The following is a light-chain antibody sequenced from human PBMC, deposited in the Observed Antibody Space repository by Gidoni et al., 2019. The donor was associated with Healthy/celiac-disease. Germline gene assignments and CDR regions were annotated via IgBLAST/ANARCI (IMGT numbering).Light chain of an antibody. V-gene: IGKV3-15*01. J-gene: IGKJ4*01. CDR3: QQYNNWPGT. Sequence: EIVMTQSPATLPVSPGERATLSCRASQSVSSNLAWYQQKPGQAPRLLIYGASTRATGIPARFSGSGSGTEFTLTISSLQSEDFAVYYCQQYNNWPGTFGGGTKVEIK. CDR2: GAS. CDR1: QSVSSN.